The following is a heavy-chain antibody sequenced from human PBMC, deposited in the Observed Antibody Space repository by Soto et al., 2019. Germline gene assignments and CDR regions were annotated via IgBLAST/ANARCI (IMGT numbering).Heavy chain of an antibody. Sequence: PSETLSLSCAVSGGSISSYYWSWIRQPPGRGLEWIGYIYYSGSTNYSPSLKSRVTMSVDTSKNQFSLKLSSVTAADTAVYYCAGAMTQDYLAYWGQGTLVTVSS. CDR2: IYYSGST. V-gene: IGHV4-59*08. J-gene: IGHJ4*02. CDR3: AGAMTQDYLAY. D-gene: IGHD2-2*01. CDR1: GGSISSYY.